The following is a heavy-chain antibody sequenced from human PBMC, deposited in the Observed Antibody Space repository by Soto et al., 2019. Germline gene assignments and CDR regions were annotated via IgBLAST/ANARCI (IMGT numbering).Heavy chain of an antibody. CDR3: ARAGGEGHFDY. D-gene: IGHD3-16*01. CDR1: GGSISSYY. CDR2: IYYSGST. J-gene: IGHJ4*02. Sequence: QVQLQESGPGLVKPSETLSLTGTVSGGSISSYYWSWIRQPPGKGLEWIGYIYYSGSTNYNPSLKSRVTISVDTSKNQFSLKLSSVTAADTAVYYCARAGGEGHFDYWGQGTLVTVSS. V-gene: IGHV4-59*08.